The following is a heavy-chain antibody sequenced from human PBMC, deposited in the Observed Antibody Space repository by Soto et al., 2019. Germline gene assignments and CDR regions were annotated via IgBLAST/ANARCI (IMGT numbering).Heavy chain of an antibody. J-gene: IGHJ6*02. V-gene: IGHV3-13*01. CDR3: ARAPYDSSGYYYYYYGIDV. CDR1: GFTFSSYD. CDR2: IGTAGDT. Sequence: GGSLRLSCAASGFTFSSYDMHWVRQATGKGLEWVSAIGTAGDTYYPGSVKGRFTISRENAKNSLYLQMNSLRAGDTAVYYCARAPYDSSGYYYYYYGIDVWGQGTTVTVSS. D-gene: IGHD3-22*01.